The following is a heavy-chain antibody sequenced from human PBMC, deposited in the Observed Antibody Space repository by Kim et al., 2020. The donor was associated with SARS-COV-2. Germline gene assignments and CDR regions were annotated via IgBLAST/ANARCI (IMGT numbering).Heavy chain of an antibody. D-gene: IGHD3-3*01. V-gene: IGHV3-23*01. J-gene: IGHJ4*02. CDR3: AKDSDFWSGYPSYYFDY. Sequence: VKGRCTISRDNSKNKLYLQMNSRRAEETAVYYCAKDSDFWSGYPSYYFDYWGQGTLVTVSS.